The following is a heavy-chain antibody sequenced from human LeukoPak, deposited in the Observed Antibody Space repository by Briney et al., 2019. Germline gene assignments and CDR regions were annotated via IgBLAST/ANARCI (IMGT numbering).Heavy chain of an antibody. V-gene: IGHV4-4*07. CDR2: IYYSGST. CDR3: ARDRTGYCSSTSCYGVYGMDV. CDR1: GGSISSYY. Sequence: PSETLSLTCTVSGGSISSYYWSWIRQPAGKGLEWIGRIYYSGSTNYNPSLKSRVTISVDTSKNQFSLKLSSVTAADTAVYYCARDRTGYCSSTSCYGVYGMDVWGQGTTVTVSS. D-gene: IGHD2-2*03. J-gene: IGHJ6*02.